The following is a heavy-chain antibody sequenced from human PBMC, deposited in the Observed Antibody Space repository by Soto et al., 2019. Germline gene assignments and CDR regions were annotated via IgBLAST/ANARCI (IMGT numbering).Heavy chain of an antibody. CDR1: GFTFSSYA. D-gene: IGHD1-26*01. CDR3: AKAGPNSHGRNYFDH. J-gene: IGHJ4*02. Sequence: GGSLRLSCAASGFTFSSYATSWVRQAPGKGLEWISSISDTGGNTYYADSMKGRFTISRDNSKNTLYLQMNSLRAEDTAVYYCAKAGPNSHGRNYFDHWGQGTLVTVSS. V-gene: IGHV3-23*01. CDR2: ISDTGGNT.